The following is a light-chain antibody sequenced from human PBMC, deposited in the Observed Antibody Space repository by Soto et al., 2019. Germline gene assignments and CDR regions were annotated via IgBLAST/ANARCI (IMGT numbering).Light chain of an antibody. CDR2: GAS. J-gene: IGKJ4*01. Sequence: PGEIATLSCRASLSVTSRALAWYQQRPGQAPRLLIYGASSRATGIPDRISGRVSETDFTLTISRLENEDFAVYYCQQYGSATLTFGGGTKVDIK. CDR3: QQYGSATLT. V-gene: IGKV3-20*01. CDR1: LSVTSRA.